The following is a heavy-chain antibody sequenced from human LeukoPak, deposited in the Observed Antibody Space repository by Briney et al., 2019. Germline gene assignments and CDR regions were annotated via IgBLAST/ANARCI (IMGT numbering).Heavy chain of an antibody. V-gene: IGHV3-53*01. J-gene: IGHJ4*02. Sequence: PSETLSLTCAVYGGSFSGYYWSWIRQPPGKGLEWVSLIYSGGYTYYADSVRGRFTISRDNSRNTLYLQMNSLRAEDTAVYYCAREIGYYGSGSYYHGGFDYWGQGTLVTVSS. CDR3: AREIGYYGSGSYYHGGFDY. CDR1: GGSFSGYY. CDR2: IYSGGYT. D-gene: IGHD3-10*01.